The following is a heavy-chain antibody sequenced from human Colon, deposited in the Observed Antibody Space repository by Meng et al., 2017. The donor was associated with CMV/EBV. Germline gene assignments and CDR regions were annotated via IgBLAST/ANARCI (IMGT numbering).Heavy chain of an antibody. CDR1: GYTFTSYD. CDR2: MNPNSGNT. Sequence: ASVKVSCKASGYTFTSYDINWVRQATGQGLEWMGWMNPNSGNTGYAQKFQGRVTMTRNTSISTAYMELSSLRSEDTAVYYCASSYYYDSSGYYDAGPPRDHYYGMDVWGQGTTVTVSS. D-gene: IGHD3-22*01. CDR3: ASSYYYDSSGYYDAGPPRDHYYGMDV. V-gene: IGHV1-8*01. J-gene: IGHJ6*02.